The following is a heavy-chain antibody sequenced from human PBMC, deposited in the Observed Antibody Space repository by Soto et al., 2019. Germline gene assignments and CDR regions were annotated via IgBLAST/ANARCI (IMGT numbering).Heavy chain of an antibody. CDR2: ISGHKGNT. V-gene: IGHV1-18*01. CDR3: ARDLDGALNSGASLV. J-gene: IGHJ4*02. Sequence: QIQVVQSGPEVKKPGASVKVSCKASGYIFTNYGVSWVRQAPGQGLEWMGWISGHKGNTHYARKFQGRVTLTTDTSAKTVYMDLGNLRSNDTAMYYWARDLDGALNSGASLVWGQGTLVTVSS. CDR1: GYIFTNYG. D-gene: IGHD1-1*01.